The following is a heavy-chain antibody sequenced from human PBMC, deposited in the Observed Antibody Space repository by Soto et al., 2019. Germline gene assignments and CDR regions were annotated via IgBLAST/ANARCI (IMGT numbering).Heavy chain of an antibody. D-gene: IGHD3-3*01. Sequence: QVQLQESGPGLVKPSQTLSLTCTVSGGSISSGGYYWTWIRQHPGKGLEWIGNSYYYSGSTHYNPSLKSRVSISVDTSKNQFSLKLTSVTAADTAVYYCARDTGTSRFSYFDYWGQGTLVTVSS. J-gene: IGHJ4*02. CDR3: ARDTGTSRFSYFDY. CDR2: SYYYSGST. V-gene: IGHV4-31*03. CDR1: GGSISSGGYY.